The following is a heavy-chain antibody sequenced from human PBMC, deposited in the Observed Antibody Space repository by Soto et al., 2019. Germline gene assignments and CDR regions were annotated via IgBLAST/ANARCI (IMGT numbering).Heavy chain of an antibody. V-gene: IGHV1-2*02. Sequence: QVQLVQSGAEVKKPGASVKVSCRASGYSFTGYYVHWVRQAPGQGLEWMGWVKPSTGGTDYAQKFQGRITMTRDTSSSTAYMEVSSLRTDDTAVYYFARDLYGSGWYYFDFWGQGTLVTVSS. J-gene: IGHJ4*02. D-gene: IGHD6-13*01. CDR3: ARDLYGSGWYYFDF. CDR1: GYSFTGYY. CDR2: VKPSTGGT.